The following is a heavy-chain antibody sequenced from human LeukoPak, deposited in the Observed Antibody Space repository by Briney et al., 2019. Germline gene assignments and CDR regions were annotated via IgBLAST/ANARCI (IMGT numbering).Heavy chain of an antibody. J-gene: IGHJ4*02. D-gene: IGHD4-17*01. CDR1: GGTFTIYA. Sequence: SVTVSFTASGGTFTIYAISWVRQAPGQGLEWMGRIIPILGIANYAQKFQGRVTITADKSTSTAYMELSSLRSEDTAVYYCASATVTTALVYWGQGTLVTVS. V-gene: IGHV1-69*04. CDR2: IIPILGIA. CDR3: ASATVTTALVY.